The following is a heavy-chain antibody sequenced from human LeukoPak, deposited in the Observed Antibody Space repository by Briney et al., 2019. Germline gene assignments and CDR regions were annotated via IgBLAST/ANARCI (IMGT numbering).Heavy chain of an antibody. J-gene: IGHJ4*02. Sequence: XXXWVRHAPXKGLVWVSRTNSDANSTSYAHSVKLPFTISTPNANNTLYLQMNSLRAHDTAMYYCARALVLGITIFGVVPGFDYWGQGSLVTVSS. D-gene: IGHD3-3*01. V-gene: IGHV3-74*01. CDR1: X. CDR3: ARALVLGITIFGVVPGFDY. CDR2: TNSDANST.